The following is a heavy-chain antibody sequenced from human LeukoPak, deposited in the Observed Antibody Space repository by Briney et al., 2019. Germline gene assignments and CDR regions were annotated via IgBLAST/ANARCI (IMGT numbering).Heavy chain of an antibody. Sequence: ASVKVSCKVSGYTFSDLSVHWVRQAPGKGLEGMGGYDPAEGKNIDAQKFQGRVTLTVDTSTETVYMELSSLTSDDTAVYYCATRALRFLEWSEFDYWGQGTLVTVSS. CDR1: GYTFSDLS. D-gene: IGHD3-3*01. V-gene: IGHV1-24*01. CDR3: ATRALRFLEWSEFDY. CDR2: YDPAEGKN. J-gene: IGHJ4*02.